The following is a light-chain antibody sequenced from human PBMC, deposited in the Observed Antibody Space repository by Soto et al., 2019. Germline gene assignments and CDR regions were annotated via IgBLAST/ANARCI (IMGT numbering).Light chain of an antibody. V-gene: IGKV1-5*03. CDR1: QTISSW. J-gene: IGKJ1*01. CDR3: QHYNSYSEA. CDR2: KAS. Sequence: DFQMTQSPSTLSGSVGDRVTITCRPSQTISSWLAWYQQKPGKAPKLLIYKASTLKSGVPSRFSGSGSGTEFTLTISSLQPDDFATYYCQHYNSYSEAFGQGTKVDIK.